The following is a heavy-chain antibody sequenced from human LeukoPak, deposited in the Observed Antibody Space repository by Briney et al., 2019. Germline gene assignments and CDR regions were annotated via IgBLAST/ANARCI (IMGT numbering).Heavy chain of an antibody. CDR2: IYYSGST. CDR3: ARQPGFRSSWPLLFDY. J-gene: IGHJ4*02. D-gene: IGHD6-13*01. V-gene: IGHV4-39*01. CDR1: GGSISSSSDY. Sequence: SETLSLTCTVSGGSISSSSDYWGWIRQPPGKGLEWNGSIYYSGSTYYNPSLKSRVTISVDTSKNHFSLKLSSVTASDTAVYYCARQPGFRSSWPLLFDYWGQGTLVTVSS.